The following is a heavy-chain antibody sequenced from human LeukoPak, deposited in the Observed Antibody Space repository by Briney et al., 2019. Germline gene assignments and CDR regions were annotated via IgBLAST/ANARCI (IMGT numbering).Heavy chain of an antibody. D-gene: IGHD2-21*01. CDR2: IRYDGSNK. CDR1: GFTFSSYG. J-gene: IGHJ5*02. CDR3: AKVAPTENNWFDP. Sequence: GGSLRLSCAASGFTFSSYGMHWVRQAPGKGLEWVAFIRYDGSNKYYADSVKGRFTISRDNSKNTLYLQMNSLRAEDTAVYYCAKVAPTENNWFDPWGQGTLVTVSS. V-gene: IGHV3-30*02.